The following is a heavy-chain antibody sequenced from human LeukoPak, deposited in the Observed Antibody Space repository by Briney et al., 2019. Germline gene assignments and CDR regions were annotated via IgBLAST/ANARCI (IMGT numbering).Heavy chain of an antibody. CDR2: MSPNSGHT. V-gene: IGHV1-8*01. CDR1: GYTFTSYD. CDR3: ARGLFTFGGGIAPMDFDY. D-gene: IGHD3-16*02. J-gene: IGHJ4*02. Sequence: GSVRASCKASGYTFTSYDTDGVRRGTGQGLEWMGWMSPNSGHTGYPQKFQGRLTMTRNTSITTAYIELTSLTSEDTAGYYCARGLFTFGGGIAPMDFDYWGQGTLVTVSS.